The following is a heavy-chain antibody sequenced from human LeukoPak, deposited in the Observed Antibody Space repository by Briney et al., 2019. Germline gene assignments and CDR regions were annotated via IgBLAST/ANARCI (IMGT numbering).Heavy chain of an antibody. CDR1: GFTFSSYW. D-gene: IGHD1-1*01. CDR2: IKQDGSEK. V-gene: IGHV3-7*01. CDR3: ARDLVQLERYYYYYYMDV. J-gene: IGHJ6*03. Sequence: GGSLRLSCAASGFTFSSYWMSWVRQAPGKGLEWVANIKQDGSEKYYVDSVKGRFTISRDNAKNSLYLQMNSLRAEDTAVYYCARDLVQLERYYYYYYMDVWGKGTTVTISS.